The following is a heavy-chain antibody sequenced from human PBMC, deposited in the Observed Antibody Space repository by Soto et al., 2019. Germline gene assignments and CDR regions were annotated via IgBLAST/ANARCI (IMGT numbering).Heavy chain of an antibody. CDR2: ISAYNGNT. CDR3: ARALYCTNGVCYDFDY. D-gene: IGHD2-8*01. CDR1: GYTFTSYG. V-gene: IGHV1-18*01. Sequence: ASVNVSCKASGYTFTSYGISWVRQAPGQGLEWMGWISAYNGNTNYAQKLQGRVTMTTDTSTSTAYMELRSLRSDDTAVYYCARALYCTNGVCYDFDYWGQGTLVTVSS. J-gene: IGHJ4*02.